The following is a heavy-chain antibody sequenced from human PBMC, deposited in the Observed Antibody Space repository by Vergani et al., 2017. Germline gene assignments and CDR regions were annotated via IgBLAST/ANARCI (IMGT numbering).Heavy chain of an antibody. CDR2: IIPILGIA. J-gene: IGHJ4*02. CDR3: AGGAMVQGVIFFFDY. V-gene: IGHV1-69*04. Sequence: QVQLVQSGAEVKKPGASVKVSCKASGGTFSSYAISWVRQAPGQGLEWMGRIIPILGIANYAQKFQGRVTITADKSTSTAYMELSSLRSEDTAVYYCAGGAMVQGVIFFFDYWGQGTLVTVSS. CDR1: GGTFSSYA. D-gene: IGHD3-10*01.